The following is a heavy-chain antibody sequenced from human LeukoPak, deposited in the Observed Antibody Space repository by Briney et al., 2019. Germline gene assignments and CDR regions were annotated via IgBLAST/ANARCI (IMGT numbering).Heavy chain of an antibody. CDR3: ARVDEQQLSPDWFDP. CDR2: IYYSGST. Sequence: SETLSLTCTVSGGSISSSSYYWGWIRQPPGKGLEWIGSIYYSGSTYYNPSLKSRVTISVDTSKNQFSLKLSSVTAADTAVYYCARVDEQQLSPDWFDPWGQGTLVTVSS. V-gene: IGHV4-39*07. CDR1: GGSISSSSYY. D-gene: IGHD6-13*01. J-gene: IGHJ5*02.